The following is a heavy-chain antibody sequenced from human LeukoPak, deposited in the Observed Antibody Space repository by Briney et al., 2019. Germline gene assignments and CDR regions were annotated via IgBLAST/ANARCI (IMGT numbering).Heavy chain of an antibody. J-gene: IGHJ4*02. CDR2: IYPGDSDT. CDR1: GYSFTSYW. D-gene: IGHD2-2*01. V-gene: IGHV5-51*01. Sequence: PGESLKISCKGSGYSFTSYWIGWVRQMPGKGLEWMGIIYPGDSDTRYSPSFQGQVTISADRSISTAYLQWSSLKASDTAMYYCARQAGYCSSTSCYVGYYFDYWGQGTLVTVSS. CDR3: ARQAGYCSSTSCYVGYYFDY.